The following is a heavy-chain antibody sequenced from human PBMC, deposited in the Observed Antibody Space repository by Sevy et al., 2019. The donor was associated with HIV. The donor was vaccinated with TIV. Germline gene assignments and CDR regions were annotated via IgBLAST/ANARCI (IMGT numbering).Heavy chain of an antibody. J-gene: IGHJ4*02. Sequence: GGSLRLSCAASGFTFSSYGMHWVRQAPGKGLEWVAVIWYDGSNKYYADSVKGRFTISRDNSKNTLYLQMNSLRAEDTDVYYCARGRGLISYNFDYWGQGTLVTVSS. V-gene: IGHV3-33*01. CDR1: GFTFSSYG. D-gene: IGHD3-16*01. CDR2: IWYDGSNK. CDR3: ARGRGLISYNFDY.